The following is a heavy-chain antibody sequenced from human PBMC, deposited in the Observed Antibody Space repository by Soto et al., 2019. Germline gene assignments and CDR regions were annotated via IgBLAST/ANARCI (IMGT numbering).Heavy chain of an antibody. CDR2: INAGNGNT. J-gene: IGHJ5*02. V-gene: IGHV1-3*01. CDR3: ARDLTAVAGTFDP. CDR1: GYTFTSYA. D-gene: IGHD6-19*01. Sequence: ASVKVSCKASGYTFTSYAMHWVRQAPGQRLEWMGWINAGNGNTKYSQKFQGRVTITRDTSASTAYMELSSLRSEDTAVYYCARDLTAVAGTFDPWGQGTLVTVSS.